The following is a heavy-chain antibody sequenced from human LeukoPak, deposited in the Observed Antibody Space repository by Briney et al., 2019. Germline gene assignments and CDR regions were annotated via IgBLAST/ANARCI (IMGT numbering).Heavy chain of an antibody. CDR1: GFTFSKFA. CDR3: ARALGYGAAYYFDY. V-gene: IGHV3-30*04. Sequence: GGSLRLSCAAAGFTFSKFAMHWVRQAPGKGLEWVAVVSYDGSYKYYADSVKGRFTISRDNSKNTLYLQMNSLRAEDTAVYYCARALGYGAAYYFDYWGQGTLVTVSS. CDR2: VSYDGSYK. J-gene: IGHJ4*02. D-gene: IGHD7-27*01.